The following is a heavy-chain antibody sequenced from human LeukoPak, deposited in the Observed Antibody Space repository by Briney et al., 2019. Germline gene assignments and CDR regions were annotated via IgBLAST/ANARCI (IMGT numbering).Heavy chain of an antibody. V-gene: IGHV5-51*01. Sequence: GESLKISCKGSGYSFTSYWIGWVRQMPGKGLEWMGIIYPGDSDTRYSPSFQGQVTISADKSISTAYLQWSSLKASDTAMYYCARPEIPYSGSTPYYYWGQGTLVTVSS. CDR1: GYSFTSYW. J-gene: IGHJ4*02. CDR2: IYPGDSDT. D-gene: IGHD6-6*01. CDR3: ARPEIPYSGSTPYYY.